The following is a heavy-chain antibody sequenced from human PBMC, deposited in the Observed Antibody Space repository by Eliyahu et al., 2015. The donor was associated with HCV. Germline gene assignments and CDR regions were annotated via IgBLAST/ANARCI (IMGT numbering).Heavy chain of an antibody. CDR3: NSFEASAGS. J-gene: IGHJ5*02. D-gene: IGHD6-13*01. CDR1: GXTFSIXW. CDR2: IESDGNKQ. Sequence: EVHVVESGGGLVQPXGSXXXSCAASGXTFSIXWMXWVRQAPGKGLEWVATIESDGNKQYYVDSAKGRFTISRDNAQSSMFLQMNNLRAEDTAVYYCNSFEASAGSWGQGTLVTVSS. V-gene: IGHV3-7*01.